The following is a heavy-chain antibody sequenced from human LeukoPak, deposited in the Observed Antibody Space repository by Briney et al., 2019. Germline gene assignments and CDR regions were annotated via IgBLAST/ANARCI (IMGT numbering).Heavy chain of an antibody. J-gene: IGHJ4*02. V-gene: IGHV1-69*05. CDR3: ARARRHTVTKDFDY. CDR1: GGTFSSYA. D-gene: IGHD4-11*01. CDR2: IIPIFGTA. Sequence: SVKVSCKASGGTFSSYAISWVRQAPGQGLEWMGGIIPIFGTANYAQKFQGRVTITRNTSISTAYMELSSLRSEDTAVYYCARARRHTVTKDFDYWGQGTLVTVSS.